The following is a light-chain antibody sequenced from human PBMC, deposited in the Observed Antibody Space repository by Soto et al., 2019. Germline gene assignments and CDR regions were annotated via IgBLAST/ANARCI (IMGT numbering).Light chain of an antibody. CDR1: SSDVGGYNY. Sequence: QSALTQPASVAGSPGQSIIISCTGTSSDVGGYNYVSWYQQHPGKAPKLMIYEVSNRPSGVSNRFSGSKSGNTASLTISGLQAEDEAEYYCSSYTSSSTLGVFGGGTKLTVL. V-gene: IGLV2-14*01. CDR3: SSYTSSSTLGV. CDR2: EVS. J-gene: IGLJ3*02.